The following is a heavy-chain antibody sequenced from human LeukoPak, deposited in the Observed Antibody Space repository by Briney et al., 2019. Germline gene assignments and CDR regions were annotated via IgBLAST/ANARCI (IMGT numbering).Heavy chain of an antibody. D-gene: IGHD3-22*01. J-gene: IGHJ4*02. CDR3: ARVSYYGVDY. CDR2: IKQDGSEK. CDR1: GFTFSSCW. V-gene: IGHV3-7*01. Sequence: GGSLRLSCAASGFTFSSCWMSWVRQAPGKRLEWVANIKQDGSEKYYVDSVKGRFTISRDNAKNSLYLQMNSLRAEDTAVYYCARVSYYGVDYWGQGTLVTVSS.